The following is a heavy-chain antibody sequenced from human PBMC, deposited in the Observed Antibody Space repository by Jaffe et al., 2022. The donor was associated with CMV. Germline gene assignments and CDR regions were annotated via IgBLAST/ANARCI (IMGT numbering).Heavy chain of an antibody. CDR3: ATLITIFGVVNDS. Sequence: QVQLVQSGAEVRKPGASVQVSCKASGYTFTSYYIHWVRQAPGQGLEWIGIINPSGGSTTYAQKFQGRVTMTRDTSTSTVYMELSSLRSEDTAVYYCATLITIFGVVNDSWGQGTLVTVSS. V-gene: IGHV1-46*01. CDR2: INPSGGST. D-gene: IGHD3-3*01. CDR1: GYTFTSYY. J-gene: IGHJ4*02.